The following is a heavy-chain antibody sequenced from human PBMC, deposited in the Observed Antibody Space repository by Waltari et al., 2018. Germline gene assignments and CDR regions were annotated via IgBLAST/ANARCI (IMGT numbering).Heavy chain of an antibody. V-gene: IGHV3-74*01. J-gene: IGHJ6*02. CDR2: INPNGNTV. CDR3: ARSGFMDV. D-gene: IGHD3-10*01. Sequence: EVQLVESGGGLVQPGGSLRLSCAASGFSFSTYWMNWARQVPGEWVVSVARINPNGNTVLYADSVKGRFTTSRDNAKNTLYLQMNSLRDDDTAVYYCARSGFMDVWGQGTTVTVSS. CDR1: GFSFSTYW.